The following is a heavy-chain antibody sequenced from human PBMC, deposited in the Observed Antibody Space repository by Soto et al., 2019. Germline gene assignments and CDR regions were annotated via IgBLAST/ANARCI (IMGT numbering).Heavy chain of an antibody. CDR2: IYYSGST. CDR3: ARGPRDYDFWSGLPFDP. V-gene: IGHV4-31*03. Sequence: KASETLSLTCTVSGGSISSGGYYWSWIRQHPGKGLEWIGYIYYSGSTYYNPSLKSRVTISVDTSKNQFSLKLSSVTAADTAVYYCARGPRDYDFWSGLPFDPWGQGTLVTVS. CDR1: GGSISSGGYY. D-gene: IGHD3-3*01. J-gene: IGHJ5*02.